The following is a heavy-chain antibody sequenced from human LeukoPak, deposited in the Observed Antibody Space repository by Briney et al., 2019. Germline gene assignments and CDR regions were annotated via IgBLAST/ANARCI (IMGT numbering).Heavy chain of an antibody. Sequence: SETLSLTCTVSGGSISSSSYYWGWIRQPPGKGLEWIGSIYYSGSTYYNPSLKSRVTISVDTSKNQFSLKLSSVTAADTAVYYCVRDGIYDSSGYPSPFDYWGQGTLVTVSS. V-gene: IGHV4-39*02. D-gene: IGHD3-22*01. CDR3: VRDGIYDSSGYPSPFDY. CDR2: IYYSGST. CDR1: GGSISSSSYY. J-gene: IGHJ4*02.